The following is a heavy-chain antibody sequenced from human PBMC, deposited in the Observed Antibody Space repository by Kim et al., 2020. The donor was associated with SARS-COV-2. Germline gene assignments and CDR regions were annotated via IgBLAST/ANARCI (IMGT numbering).Heavy chain of an antibody. V-gene: IGHV4-4*02. CDR1: GGSISSSNW. CDR2: IYHSGST. CDR3: ARVTYYYDSSGYYPPHWYFDL. Sequence: SETLSLTCAVSGGSISSSNWWSWVRQPPGKGLEWIGEIYHSGSTNYNPSLKSRVTISVDKSKNQFSLKLSSVTAADTAVYYCARVTYYYDSSGYYPPHWYFDLWGRGTLVTVSS. D-gene: IGHD3-22*01. J-gene: IGHJ2*01.